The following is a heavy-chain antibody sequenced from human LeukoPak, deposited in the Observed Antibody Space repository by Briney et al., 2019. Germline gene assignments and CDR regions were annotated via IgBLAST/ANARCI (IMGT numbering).Heavy chain of an antibody. CDR2: IYSGGST. D-gene: IGHD1-26*01. J-gene: IGHJ4*02. CDR3: AKAMEGANIFDY. V-gene: IGHV3-66*01. Sequence: GGSLRLSCAASGSTVSSNYMSWVRQAPGKGLEWVSVIYSGGSTYYADSVKGRFTISRDNSKNTLYLQMNSLRAEDTAVYYCAKAMEGANIFDYWGQGTLVTVSS. CDR1: GSTVSSNY.